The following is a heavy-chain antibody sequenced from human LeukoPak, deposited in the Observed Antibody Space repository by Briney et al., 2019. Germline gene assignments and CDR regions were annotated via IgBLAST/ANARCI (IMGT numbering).Heavy chain of an antibody. CDR3: AKSRNFYYYFMEV. J-gene: IGHJ6*03. Sequence: GGTLRLSCAASGFTFSSYGMSWVRQAPGKGLEWVSVISGSGGSTYHADSVKGRFTISRDNSKNTLYLQMNSLRAEDTAVYYCAKSRNFYYYFMEVSGRGTKVTISS. V-gene: IGHV3-23*01. CDR1: GFTFSSYG. CDR2: ISGSGGST.